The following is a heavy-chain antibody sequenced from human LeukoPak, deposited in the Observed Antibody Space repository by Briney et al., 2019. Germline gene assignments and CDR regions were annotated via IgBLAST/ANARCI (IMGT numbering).Heavy chain of an antibody. J-gene: IGHJ4*02. CDR2: IYFRGNT. D-gene: IGHD3-10*01. V-gene: IGHV4-59*01. Sequence: PSETLSLTCTVSGVSITSYYWSWIRQPPGKGLECIGYIYFRGNTNYNHSLKSRVTISVDTSKSQFSLHLTSVTAADTAVYYCGRHNYGSGSHYAHFDYWGPGTLVTVSS. CDR3: GRHNYGSGSHYAHFDY. CDR1: GVSITSYY.